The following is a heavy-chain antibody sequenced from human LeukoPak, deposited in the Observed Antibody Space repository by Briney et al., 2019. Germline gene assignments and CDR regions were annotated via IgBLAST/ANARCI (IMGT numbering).Heavy chain of an antibody. CDR2: IKSKTDGGTT. CDR3: ARDHYDSSGYLFDY. CDR1: GFTFSNAW. D-gene: IGHD3-22*01. Sequence: GGSLRLSCAASGFTFSNAWMSWVRQAPGKGLEWVGRIKSKTDGGTTDYAAPVKGRFTISREDSKNTLYLQMNSLRAEDTAVYYCARDHYDSSGYLFDYWAREPWSASPQ. V-gene: IGHV3-15*01. J-gene: IGHJ4*02.